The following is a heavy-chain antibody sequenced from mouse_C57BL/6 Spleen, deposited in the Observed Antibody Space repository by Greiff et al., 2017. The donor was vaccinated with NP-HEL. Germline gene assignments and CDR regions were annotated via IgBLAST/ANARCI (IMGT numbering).Heavy chain of an antibody. J-gene: IGHJ4*01. Sequence: VQVVESGAELVRPGASVTLSCKASGYTFTDYEMHWVKQTPVHGLEWIGAIDPETGGTAYNQKFKGKAILTADKSSSTAYMELRSLTSEDSAVYYCTREGFYYGNYDYAMDYWGQGTSVTVSS. CDR1: GYTFTDYE. V-gene: IGHV1-15*01. CDR3: TREGFYYGNYDYAMDY. D-gene: IGHD2-1*01. CDR2: IDPETGGT.